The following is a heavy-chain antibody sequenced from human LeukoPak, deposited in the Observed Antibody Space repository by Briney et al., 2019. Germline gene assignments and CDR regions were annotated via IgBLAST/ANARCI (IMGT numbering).Heavy chain of an antibody. D-gene: IGHD3-10*01. CDR2: IWYDGSNK. V-gene: IGHV3-33*01. CDR3: ARDHYYGSGSYEVPNFDY. J-gene: IGHJ4*02. Sequence: GGSLRLSCAASGFTFSSYGMHWVRQAPGKGLEWVAVIWYDGSNKYYADSVKGRFTISRDNSKNTLYLQMNSLRAEDTAVYYCARDHYYGSGSYEVPNFDYWGQGTLVTVSS. CDR1: GFTFSSYG.